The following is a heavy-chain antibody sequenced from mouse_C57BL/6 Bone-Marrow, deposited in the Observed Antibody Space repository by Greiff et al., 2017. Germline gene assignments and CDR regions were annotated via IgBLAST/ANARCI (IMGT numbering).Heavy chain of an antibody. CDR1: GYTFTEYT. CDR2: FYPGSGSI. D-gene: IGHD2-3*01. V-gene: IGHV1-62-2*01. CDR3: ARWLLLDY. J-gene: IGHJ2*01. Sequence: VNVVESGAELVKPGASVKLSCKASGYTFTEYTIHWVKQRSGQGLEWIGWFYPGSGSIKYNEKFKGKATLTADKSSSTAYMQLSSLTSEDSAVYFCARWLLLDYWGQGTTLTVSS.